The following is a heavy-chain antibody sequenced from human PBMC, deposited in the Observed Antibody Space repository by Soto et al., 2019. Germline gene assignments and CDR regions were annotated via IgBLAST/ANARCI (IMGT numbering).Heavy chain of an antibody. Sequence: SETLSLTCSVSGGSISSYYWTWIRQPPGKGLEWIGYISDSGSTNYNPSLKSRVAMSIDTSKRQFTLNLWSLTAADTAVYYCVRGNSGWPPYRSRLFHFYYMDVWGKGTTVPVSS. V-gene: IGHV4-59*08. J-gene: IGHJ6*03. CDR2: ISDSGST. D-gene: IGHD1-26*01. CDR1: GGSISSYY. CDR3: VRGNSGWPPYRSRLFHFYYMDV.